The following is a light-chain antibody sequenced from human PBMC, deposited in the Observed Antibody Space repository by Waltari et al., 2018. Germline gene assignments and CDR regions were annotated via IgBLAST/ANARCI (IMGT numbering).Light chain of an antibody. CDR2: WAS. CDR3: QQYYSAPHT. Sequence: IVMTQPPDSLAVTLGERATINCKSSKSVLYISNNKIYLAWYQQKPGQPPKLLIYWASTRESGVPDRFSGSGSGTDFTLTISSLQVEDVAVYYCQQYYSAPHTFGQGTKLEIK. V-gene: IGKV4-1*01. J-gene: IGKJ2*01. CDR1: KSVLYISNNKIY.